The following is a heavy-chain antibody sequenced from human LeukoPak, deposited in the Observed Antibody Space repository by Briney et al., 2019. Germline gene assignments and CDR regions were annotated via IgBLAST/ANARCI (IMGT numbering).Heavy chain of an antibody. CDR1: GGSISSGGYC. CDR2: IYYSGST. Sequence: SQTLSLTCTVSGGSISSGGYCWSWIRQHPGKGLGWIGYIYYSGSTYYNPSLKSRVTISVDTSKNQFSLKLSSVTAADTAVYYCAARGDSSGWSLYYYYYGMDVWGQGTTVTVSS. J-gene: IGHJ6*02. D-gene: IGHD6-19*01. CDR3: AARGDSSGWSLYYYYYGMDV. V-gene: IGHV4-31*03.